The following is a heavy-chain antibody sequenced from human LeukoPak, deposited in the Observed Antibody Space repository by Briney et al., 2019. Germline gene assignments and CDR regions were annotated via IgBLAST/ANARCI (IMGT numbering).Heavy chain of an antibody. CDR1: GYSISSGYY. J-gene: IGHJ3*02. CDR2: IYHSGST. Sequence: SETLSLTCAVSGYSISSGYYWGWIRQPPGKGLEWIGSIYHSGSTYYNPSPKSRVTISVDTSKNQFSLKLSSVTAADTAVYYCAGSYDAFDIWGQGTMVTVSS. V-gene: IGHV4-38-2*01. D-gene: IGHD2-15*01. CDR3: AGSYDAFDI.